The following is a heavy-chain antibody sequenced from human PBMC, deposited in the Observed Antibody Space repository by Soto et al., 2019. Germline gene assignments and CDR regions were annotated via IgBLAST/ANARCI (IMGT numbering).Heavy chain of an antibody. V-gene: IGHV5-10-1*01. CDR3: ARLQAAAGDNDLTFDY. Sequence: GESLKISCKGSGYRFSRHWISWVRQIPRKGLEWMGRIDPSDSYTNYSPSFQGHVTISADKSISTAYLQWSSLKASDTAMYYCARLQAAAGDNDLTFDYWGQGTLVTVSS. CDR1: GYRFSRHW. D-gene: IGHD6-13*01. J-gene: IGHJ4*02. CDR2: IDPSDSYT.